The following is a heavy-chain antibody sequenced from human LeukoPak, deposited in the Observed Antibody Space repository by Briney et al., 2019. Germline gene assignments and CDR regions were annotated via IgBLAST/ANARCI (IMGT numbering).Heavy chain of an antibody. V-gene: IGHV3-48*04. J-gene: IGHJ4*02. CDR1: GFTFSTYS. CDR2: ISSSSSTI. D-gene: IGHD3-10*01. CDR3: ARVDSNYASAAEY. Sequence: GGSLRLCCAASGFTFSTYSMNWARQAPGKGLEWVSYISSSSSTIYYADPVKGRFTISRDNAKNSLYLQMNSLRAEDTAVYYCARVDSNYASAAEYWGQGTLVTVSS.